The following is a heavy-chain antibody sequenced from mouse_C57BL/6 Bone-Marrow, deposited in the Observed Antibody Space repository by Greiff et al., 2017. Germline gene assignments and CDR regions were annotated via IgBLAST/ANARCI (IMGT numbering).Heavy chain of an antibody. V-gene: IGHV1-52*01. CDR1: GYTFTSYW. Sequence: QVQLQQPGAELVRPGSSVKLSCKASGYTFTSYWMHWVKQRPIQGLEWIGNIDPSDSETHYNQKFKDKATLTVDKSSSTAYMQLSSLTSEDSAVYYCARNGYDRKSFAYWGQGTLVTVSA. CDR3: ARNGYDRKSFAY. CDR2: IDPSDSET. D-gene: IGHD2-2*01. J-gene: IGHJ3*01.